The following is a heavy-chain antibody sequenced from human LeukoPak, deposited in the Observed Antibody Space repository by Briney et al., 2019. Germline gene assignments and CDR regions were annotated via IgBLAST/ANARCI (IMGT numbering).Heavy chain of an antibody. J-gene: IGHJ4*02. CDR1: GGSISSYY. Sequence: SETLTLTCTVSGGSISSYYWSWIRQPPGKGLEWIGCIYYTGSTNYNPSLKSRVTISVDTSKNQFSLKLSSVAAADTAVYYCATGRAYSSVDYWGQGTLVTVSS. V-gene: IGHV4-59*01. CDR2: IYYTGST. D-gene: IGHD6-19*01. CDR3: ATGRAYSSVDY.